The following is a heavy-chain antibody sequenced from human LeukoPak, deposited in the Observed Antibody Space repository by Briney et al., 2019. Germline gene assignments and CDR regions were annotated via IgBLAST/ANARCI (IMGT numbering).Heavy chain of an antibody. CDR1: GFTFDDYA. D-gene: IGHD6-13*01. CDR3: AKWQLGIDY. CDR2: ISWNSGSI. V-gene: IGHV3-9*01. J-gene: IGHJ4*02. Sequence: QPGGSLRLSCAASGFTFDDYAMHWVRQAPGKGLEWVSGISWNSGSIGYADSVKGRFTISRDNAKNSLYLQMNSLRAEDTALYYCAKWQLGIDYWGQGTLVTVSS.